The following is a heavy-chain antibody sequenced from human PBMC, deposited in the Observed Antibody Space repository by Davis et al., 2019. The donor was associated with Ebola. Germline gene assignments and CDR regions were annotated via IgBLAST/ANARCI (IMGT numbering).Heavy chain of an antibody. CDR2: IKNDGSST. CDR1: GFTFSNYR. D-gene: IGHD3-3*01. Sequence: GESLKISCAASGFTFSNYRMHWVRQDPGTGLVWVSRIKNDGSSTTYADSVKGRFTISRDNSKNTLYLQMNSLRAEDTAVYYCARDYDPDYWGQGTLVTVSS. V-gene: IGHV3-74*01. J-gene: IGHJ4*02. CDR3: ARDYDPDY.